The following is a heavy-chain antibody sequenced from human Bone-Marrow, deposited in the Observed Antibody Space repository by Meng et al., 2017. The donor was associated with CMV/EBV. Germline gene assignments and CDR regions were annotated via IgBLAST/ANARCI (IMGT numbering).Heavy chain of an antibody. Sequence: LSLTCAASGFTFSSYEMNWVRQAPGKGLEWVSYISSSGSTIYYADSVKGRFTISRDNAKNSLYLQMNSLRAEDTAVYYCVREPYDSSGYYVPGLDFWGQGTLVTVSS. CDR3: VREPYDSSGYYVPGLDF. J-gene: IGHJ4*02. CDR2: ISSSGSTI. V-gene: IGHV3-48*03. CDR1: GFTFSSYE. D-gene: IGHD3-22*01.